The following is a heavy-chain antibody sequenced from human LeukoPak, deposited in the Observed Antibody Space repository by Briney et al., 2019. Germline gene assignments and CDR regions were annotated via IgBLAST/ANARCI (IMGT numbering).Heavy chain of an antibody. CDR3: IPKWELWGHDAFDI. V-gene: IGHV3-20*04. Sequence: GGSLRLSCAASGFTFDDYGMSWVRQAPGKGLEWVSGINWNGGSTGYADSVKGRFTISRDNAKNSLYLRMNSLRAEDTALYYCIPKWELWGHDAFDIWGQGTMVTVSS. D-gene: IGHD1-26*01. CDR2: INWNGGST. J-gene: IGHJ3*02. CDR1: GFTFDDYG.